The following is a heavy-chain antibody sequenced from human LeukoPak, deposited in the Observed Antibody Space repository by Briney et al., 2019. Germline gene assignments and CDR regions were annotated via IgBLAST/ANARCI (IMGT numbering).Heavy chain of an antibody. Sequence: SETLSLTCTVSGGSLSTYYWSWIRQPPGKGLEWIGYIYYTGSTNYNPSLKSRMTISLDTSKNQVSLKLTSVTAADTSVYYCARRSYYDGFDPWGQGTLVTVSS. V-gene: IGHV4-59*08. CDR2: IYYTGST. J-gene: IGHJ5*02. CDR3: ARRSYYDGFDP. D-gene: IGHD3-22*01. CDR1: GGSLSTYY.